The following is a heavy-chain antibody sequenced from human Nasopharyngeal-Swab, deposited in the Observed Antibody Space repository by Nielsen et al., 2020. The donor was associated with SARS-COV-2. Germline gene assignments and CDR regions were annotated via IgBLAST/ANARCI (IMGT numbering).Heavy chain of an antibody. V-gene: IGHV3-64*01. Sequence: GGSLRLSCAASGFTFSSYAMHWVRQAPGKGLEYVSAISSNGGSTYYANSVKGRFTISRDNSKNTLYLQMNSLRAEDTAVYYCAREVGDYATYFDYWGQGTLVTVSS. D-gene: IGHD4-17*01. CDR2: ISSNGGST. J-gene: IGHJ4*02. CDR1: GFTFSSYA. CDR3: AREVGDYATYFDY.